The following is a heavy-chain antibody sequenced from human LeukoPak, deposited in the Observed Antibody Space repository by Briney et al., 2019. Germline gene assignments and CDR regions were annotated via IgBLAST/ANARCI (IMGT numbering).Heavy chain of an antibody. Sequence: SETLSLTCAVYGGSFSGYYWSWIRQPPGKGLEWIGEINHSGSTNYNPSLKSRVTISADTSKNQFSLRLSSVTAADTAVYYCARVDITAAGARWVDYWGQGTLVTVSS. V-gene: IGHV4-34*01. J-gene: IGHJ4*02. CDR1: GGSFSGYY. CDR3: ARVDITAAGARWVDY. CDR2: INHSGST. D-gene: IGHD6-13*01.